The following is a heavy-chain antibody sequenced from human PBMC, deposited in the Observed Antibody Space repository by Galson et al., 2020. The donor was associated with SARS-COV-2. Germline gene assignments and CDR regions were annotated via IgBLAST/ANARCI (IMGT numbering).Heavy chain of an antibody. CDR1: GFSLSNARMG. J-gene: IGHJ5*02. Sequence: KMSGPTLVKPTETLTLTCTVSGFSLSNARMGVSWIRQPPGKALEWLAHIFSNDEKSYSTSLKSRLTISNDTSKSQVVLTMTNMDPVDTATYYCARIRSGRGIFGVNWFDPWGQGTLVTVSS. CDR3: ARIRSGRGIFGVNWFDP. V-gene: IGHV2-26*01. D-gene: IGHD3-3*01. CDR2: IFSNDEK.